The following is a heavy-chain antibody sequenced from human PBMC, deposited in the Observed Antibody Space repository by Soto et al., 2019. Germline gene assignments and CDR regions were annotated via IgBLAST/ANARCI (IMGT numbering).Heavy chain of an antibody. Sequence: ASVKVSCKASGYTFTNYGINWVRQAPGLGLEWVGWISPYNGNTQNVEKLQGRVTTTTDTSTSTAYMELRSLRSDDTAVYYCARGRDYGDFYFDYWGQGTLVTVSS. CDR2: ISPYNGNT. D-gene: IGHD4-17*01. V-gene: IGHV1-18*01. J-gene: IGHJ4*02. CDR3: ARGRDYGDFYFDY. CDR1: GYTFTNYG.